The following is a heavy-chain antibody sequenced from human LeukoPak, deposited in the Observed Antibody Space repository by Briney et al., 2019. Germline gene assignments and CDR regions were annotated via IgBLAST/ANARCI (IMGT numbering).Heavy chain of an antibody. Sequence: PGGSLRLSCAASGFTFSSYAMSWVRQAPGKGLEWVSAISGSGCSTYYADSVKGRFTISRDNSKNTLYLQMNSLRAEDTAVYYCAKSGTYCSGGSCLIDYFDYWGQGTLVTVSS. J-gene: IGHJ4*02. CDR3: AKSGTYCSGGSCLIDYFDY. CDR1: GFTFSSYA. D-gene: IGHD2-15*01. CDR2: ISGSGCST. V-gene: IGHV3-23*01.